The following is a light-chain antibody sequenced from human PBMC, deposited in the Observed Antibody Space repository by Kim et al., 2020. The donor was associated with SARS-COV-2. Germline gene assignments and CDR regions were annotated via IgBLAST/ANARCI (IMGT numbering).Light chain of an antibody. CDR3: LQDYTYPLT. V-gene: IGKV1-6*01. J-gene: IGKJ4*01. CDR1: QGVRSD. Sequence: ASVGVRVIITCRASQGVRSDLGWYQQKPGKAPKVLIYAAVGLQTGVPSRFSGSQSGTVFTLTISSLQPEDSATYYCLQDYTYPLTFGGGTKVDIK. CDR2: AAV.